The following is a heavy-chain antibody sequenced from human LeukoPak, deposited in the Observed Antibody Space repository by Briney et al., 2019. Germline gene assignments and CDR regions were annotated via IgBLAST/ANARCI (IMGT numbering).Heavy chain of an antibody. V-gene: IGHV3-11*04. CDR2: ISSSGSTI. CDR3: ARVWDIVVVPAAIAAAFDI. Sequence: GGSLRLSCAASGFTFSDYYMSWIRQAPGKGLEWVSYISSSGSTIYYADSVKGRFTISMDNAKSSLYLQMNSLRAEDTAVYYCARVWDIVVVPAAIAAAFDIWGQGTMVTVSS. J-gene: IGHJ3*02. D-gene: IGHD2-2*01. CDR1: GFTFSDYY.